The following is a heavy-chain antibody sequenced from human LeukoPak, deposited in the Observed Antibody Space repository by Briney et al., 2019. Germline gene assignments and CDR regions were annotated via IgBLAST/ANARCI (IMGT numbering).Heavy chain of an antibody. J-gene: IGHJ4*02. CDR2: IGRSSSNK. Sequence: GGSLRLSCAASGFTFSRYEMNGVRQAPGRGVEGVTHIGRSSSNKYYADYVKVRFTISRDNSKNSLYLQMNSLRAEDTAVYYSARAVARIGYWGQGTLVTVSS. CDR1: GFTFSRYE. CDR3: ARAVARIGY. D-gene: IGHD4-23*01. V-gene: IGHV3-48*03.